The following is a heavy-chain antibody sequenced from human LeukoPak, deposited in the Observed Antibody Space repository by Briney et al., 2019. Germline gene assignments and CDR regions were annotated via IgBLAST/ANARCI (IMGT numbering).Heavy chain of an antibody. V-gene: IGHV1-46*01. D-gene: IGHD3-10*01. CDR1: GYTLTELS. J-gene: IGHJ4*02. CDR2: INPSGGST. CDR3: ARDTNYYYGSGSYKIDY. Sequence: ASVKVSCKVSGYTLTELSMHWVRQAPGQGLEWMGIINPSGGSTSYAQKFQGRVTMTRDTSTSTVYMELSSLRSEDTAVYYCARDTNYYYGSGSYKIDYWGQGTLVTVSS.